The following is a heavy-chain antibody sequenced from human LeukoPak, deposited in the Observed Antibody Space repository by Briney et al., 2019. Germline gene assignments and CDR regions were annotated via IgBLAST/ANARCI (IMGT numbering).Heavy chain of an antibody. Sequence: GGSLGLSCAASGFTFSSYAMHWVRQAPGKGLEWVAVISYDGSNKYYADSVKGRFTISRDNSKNTLYLQMNSLRAEDTAVYYCASSDEQLGGLDYWGQGTLVTVSS. CDR2: ISYDGSNK. D-gene: IGHD6-6*01. CDR1: GFTFSSYA. CDR3: ASSDEQLGGLDY. V-gene: IGHV3-30-3*01. J-gene: IGHJ4*02.